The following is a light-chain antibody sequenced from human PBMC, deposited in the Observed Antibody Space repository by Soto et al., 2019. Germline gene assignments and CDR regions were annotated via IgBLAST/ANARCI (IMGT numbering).Light chain of an antibody. CDR2: GAP. CDR1: HSVSSN. Sequence: EIVMTQSPATLSVSPGERATLSCRASHSVSSNLAWYQQKPGQAPRLLIYGAPNRATGIPDRFSGSGSGTDFTLTISRLEPEDFAVYYCQQYGSSGTFGQGTKVDIK. CDR3: QQYGSSGT. V-gene: IGKV3-20*01. J-gene: IGKJ1*01.